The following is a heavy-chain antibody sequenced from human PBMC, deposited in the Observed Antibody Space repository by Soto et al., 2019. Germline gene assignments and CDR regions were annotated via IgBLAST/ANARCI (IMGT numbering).Heavy chain of an antibody. CDR3: ERSGRSWNLREFDS. J-gene: IGHJ4*02. Sequence: ASVKVSFKASGGTFSSYGISWVRQAPGQGLEWMGWIIAYNGNINYAQKFRGRVTMTTDTSTSSAYLEVRSLRSDDTAVYYCERSGRSWNLREFDSWGQGTLVTV. D-gene: IGHD6-13*01. V-gene: IGHV1-18*01. CDR2: IIAYNGNI. CDR1: GGTFSSYG.